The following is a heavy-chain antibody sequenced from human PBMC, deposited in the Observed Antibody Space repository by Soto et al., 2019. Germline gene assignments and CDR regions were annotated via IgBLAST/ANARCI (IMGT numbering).Heavy chain of an antibody. D-gene: IGHD5-12*01. V-gene: IGHV3-23*01. CDR2: ISGSGGST. CDR1: GFTFSSYA. CDR3: AKVLGYIVYDSYYYYGMDF. Sequence: GGSLRLSCAASGFTFSSYAMSWVRQAPGKGLEWVSAISGSGGSTYYADSVKGRFTISRDNSKNTLYLQMNSLRAEDAAVYYCAKVLGYIVYDSYYYYGMDFWCPGITVTVPS. J-gene: IGHJ6*02.